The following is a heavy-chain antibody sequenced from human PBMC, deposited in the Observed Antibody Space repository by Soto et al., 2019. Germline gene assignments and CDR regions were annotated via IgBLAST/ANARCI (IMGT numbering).Heavy chain of an antibody. CDR2: ISPMFGAA. V-gene: IGHV1-69*19. J-gene: IGHJ4*02. CDR1: GGTFNTYA. D-gene: IGHD3-10*01. Sequence: QVQLVQSGAEMKKPGSSVKVSCQSSGGTFNTYAMNWVRQAPGQGPEWMGDISPMFGAANYAPKFQGRVTITADESTGTSYMQLRSLTSEDTPLYFCAREVQVHTPAFVFWGQGTLVTVSS. CDR3: AREVQVHTPAFVF.